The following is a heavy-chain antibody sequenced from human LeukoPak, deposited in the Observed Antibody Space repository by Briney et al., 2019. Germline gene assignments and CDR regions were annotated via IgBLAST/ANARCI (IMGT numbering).Heavy chain of an antibody. CDR1: GFTFSDYY. CDR2: INSDGST. D-gene: IGHD3-16*01. V-gene: IGHV3-74*01. Sequence: GSLRLSCAASGFTFSDYYMSWIRQAPGKGLEWVSHINSDGSTTYADSVKGRFTISRDNTKDMVYLQMNSLRAEDTAVYYCATDGAYGLTHWGQGTLVTVSS. CDR3: ATDGAYGLTH. J-gene: IGHJ4*01.